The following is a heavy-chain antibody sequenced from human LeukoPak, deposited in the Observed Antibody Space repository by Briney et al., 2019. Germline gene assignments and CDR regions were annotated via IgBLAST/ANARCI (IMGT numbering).Heavy chain of an antibody. CDR2: INHSGST. J-gene: IGHJ5*02. CDR3: ARGIAVAVFDP. V-gene: IGHV4-34*01. Sequence: SETLSLTCAVYGGSFSGYYWSWIRQPPGKGLEWIGEINHSGSTNYNPSLKSRVTISVGTSKNQFSLKLSSVTAADTAVYYCARGIAVAVFDPWGQGTLVTVSS. D-gene: IGHD6-19*01. CDR1: GGSFSGYY.